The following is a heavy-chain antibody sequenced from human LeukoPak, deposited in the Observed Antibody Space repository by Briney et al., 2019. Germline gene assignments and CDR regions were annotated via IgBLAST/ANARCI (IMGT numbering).Heavy chain of an antibody. CDR3: ARGLYSSGWYHNWFDP. CDR2: INHSGST. J-gene: IGHJ5*02. Sequence: PSETLSLTCAVYGGSFSGYYWSWIRQPPGKGLEWIGEINHSGSTNYNPSLKSRVTISVDTSKPQFSLKLSSVTAADTAVYYCARGLYSSGWYHNWFDPRRQGTLVTVSS. D-gene: IGHD6-19*01. CDR1: GGSFSGYY. V-gene: IGHV4-34*01.